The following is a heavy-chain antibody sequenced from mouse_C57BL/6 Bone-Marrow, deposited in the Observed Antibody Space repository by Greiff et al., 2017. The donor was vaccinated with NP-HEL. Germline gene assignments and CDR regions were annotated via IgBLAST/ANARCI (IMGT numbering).Heavy chain of an antibody. V-gene: IGHV1-4*01. CDR2: INPSSGYT. CDR3: APFDGYYPFAY. CDR1: GYTFTSYT. D-gene: IGHD2-3*01. J-gene: IGHJ3*01. Sequence: QVQLQQSGAELARPGASVKMSCKASGYTFTSYTMHWVKQRPGQGLEWIGYINPSSGYTKYNQKFKDKATLTADKSSSTAYMQLSSLTSEDLAVYYCAPFDGYYPFAYGGQGTLVAVSA.